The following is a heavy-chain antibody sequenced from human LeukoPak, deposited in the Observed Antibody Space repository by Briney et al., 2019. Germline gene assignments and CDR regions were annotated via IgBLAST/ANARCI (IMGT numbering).Heavy chain of an antibody. CDR3: TREGGVGR. CDR2: ISGASSDNYI. J-gene: IGHJ5*02. CDR1: GFSFGVYS. D-gene: IGHD3-16*01. Sequence: GGSLRLSCVASGFSFGVYSMNWVRQAPGKGLEWVSTISGASSDNYIDYADSVKGRFTISRDNAKKSVFLEMNGLRDDDTAVYYCTREGGVGRWGQGTLVSVSS. V-gene: IGHV3-21*01.